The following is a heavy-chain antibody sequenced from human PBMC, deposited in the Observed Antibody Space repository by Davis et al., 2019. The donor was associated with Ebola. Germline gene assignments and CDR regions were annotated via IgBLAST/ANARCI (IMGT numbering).Heavy chain of an antibody. CDR3: EKDTSNVWFDV. J-gene: IGHJ3*01. D-gene: IGHD6-19*01. CDR2: ISSSSSTI. V-gene: IGHV3-48*01. CDR1: GFTFSSYS. Sequence: SLIPSCAASGFTFSSYSMNWVRQPPGKGLEWVSCISSSSSTIYYAHSVKGGFTISRDNSKNTLHLQMNSLRVEDTAIYYCEKDTSNVWFDVWGKGTRVTVSS.